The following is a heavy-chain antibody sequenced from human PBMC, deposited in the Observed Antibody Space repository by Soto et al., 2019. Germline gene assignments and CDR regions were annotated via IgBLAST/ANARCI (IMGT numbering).Heavy chain of an antibody. CDR2: ISYDGNYK. D-gene: IGHD5-12*01. V-gene: IGHV3-30*18. CDR1: GFSFSSDG. CDR3: AKDPVEMAPRTGYYGMDV. Sequence: QVRLVESGGGVVQPGRSLRLSCVASGFSFSSDGMHWVRQAPGKGLEWVAVISYDGNYKSYADSVKGRITISRDNSKKTLYRQMNSMRLEDTVVFYCAKDPVEMAPRTGYYGMDVWGQGTTVPVS. J-gene: IGHJ6*02.